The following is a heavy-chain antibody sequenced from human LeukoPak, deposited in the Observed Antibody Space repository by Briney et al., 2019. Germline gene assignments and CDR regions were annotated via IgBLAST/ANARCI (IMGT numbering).Heavy chain of an antibody. CDR2: IGGGGDGT. V-gene: IGHV3-23*01. CDR3: AKDKQQLVSDAFDI. D-gene: IGHD6-13*01. J-gene: IGHJ3*02. Sequence: PGGSLRLSCAASGFTFNSFAMNWVRQAPGRGLEWVSGIGGGGDGTFYADSVKGRFTISRDISKNTLYLQMNSLRAEDTAIYYCAKDKQQLVSDAFDIWGQGTMVTVSS. CDR1: GFTFNSFA.